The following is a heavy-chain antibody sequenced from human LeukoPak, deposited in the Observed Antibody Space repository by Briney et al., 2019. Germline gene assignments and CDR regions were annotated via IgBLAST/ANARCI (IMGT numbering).Heavy chain of an antibody. CDR1: GGSISSGGYS. CDR3: ASEKASGYRYTIDY. Sequence: SETLSLTCAVSGGSISSGGYSWSWIRQPPGKGLEWIGYIYYSGSTYYNPSLESRITISVDTSKNQFSLKLSSVTAADTAVYYCASEKASGYRYTIDYWGQGNLVTVSS. CDR2: IYYSGST. D-gene: IGHD5-12*01. J-gene: IGHJ4*02. V-gene: IGHV4-30-2*03.